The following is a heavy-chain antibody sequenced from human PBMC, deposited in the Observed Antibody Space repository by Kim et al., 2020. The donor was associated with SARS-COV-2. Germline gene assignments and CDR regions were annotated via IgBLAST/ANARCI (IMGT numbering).Heavy chain of an antibody. Sequence: SETLSLTCTVSGGSISSGGYYWSWIRQHPGKGLEWIGYIYYSGSTYYNPSLKSRVTISVDTSKNQFSLKLSSVTAADTAVYYCARVPVTYYDFWSGDYGMDVWGQGTTVTASS. CDR1: GGSISSGGYY. J-gene: IGHJ6*02. CDR2: IYYSGST. CDR3: ARVPVTYYDFWSGDYGMDV. D-gene: IGHD3-3*01. V-gene: IGHV4-31*03.